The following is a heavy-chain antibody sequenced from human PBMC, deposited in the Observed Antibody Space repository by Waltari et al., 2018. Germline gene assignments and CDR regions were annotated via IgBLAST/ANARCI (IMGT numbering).Heavy chain of an antibody. CDR3: TRDESGDVDFDY. D-gene: IGHD5-12*01. Sequence: EVQLVESGGHLVQPGGSLRLSCAASGFIFSAYEMNWVRQAPGKGLEWLSFIGIGGSYLFYADSVKGRFTSYRDDAENSVYLQMDSLRVEDTAVYYCTRDESGDVDFDYWGQGTLVTVSS. V-gene: IGHV3-48*03. CDR1: GFIFSAYE. J-gene: IGHJ4*02. CDR2: IGIGGSYL.